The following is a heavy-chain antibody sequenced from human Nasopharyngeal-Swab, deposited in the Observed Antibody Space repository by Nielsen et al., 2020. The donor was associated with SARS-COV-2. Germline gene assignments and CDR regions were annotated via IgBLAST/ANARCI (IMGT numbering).Heavy chain of an antibody. CDR2: INSDGSRT. D-gene: IGHD7-27*01. J-gene: IGHJ4*02. V-gene: IGHV3-74*01. CDR1: GFTFSNSC. CDR3: ARDFDKTGD. Sequence: GGSLRLSCAVSGFTFSNSCIHWVRQAPGKGLVWVSRINSDGSRTGYADSVKGRFTISRDNAKNTIYLQMNSLRAEDTAVYYCARDFDKTGDWGQGTLVTVSS.